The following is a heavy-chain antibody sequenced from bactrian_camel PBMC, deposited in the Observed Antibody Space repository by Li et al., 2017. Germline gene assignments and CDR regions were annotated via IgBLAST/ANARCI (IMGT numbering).Heavy chain of an antibody. D-gene: IGHD2*01. V-gene: IGHV3S1*01. Sequence: VQLVESGGGSVQSGGSLRLSCVRSGYTSSMRSMAWFRQAPGKEREGVASICPGCANTYYADSVKGRFTISKDNAKSTLYLQMNSLKPEDTAMYYCAAAPLSRYCGRGEYGYNYWGQGTQVTVS. CDR3: AAAPLSRYCGRGEYGYNY. CDR2: ICPGCANT. J-gene: IGHJ4*01. CDR1: GYTSSMRS.